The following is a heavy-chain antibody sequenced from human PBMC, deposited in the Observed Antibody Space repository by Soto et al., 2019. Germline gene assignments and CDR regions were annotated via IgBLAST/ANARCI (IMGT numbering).Heavy chain of an antibody. D-gene: IGHD6-13*01. Sequence: PGGSLRLSCAASGFTFRSYGMHWVRQAPGKGLEWVAVISYDGSNKYYADSVKGRFTISRDNSKNTLYLQMNSLRAEDTAVYYCAKDKSSSWCFDYWVQGTLVTVSS. CDR2: ISYDGSNK. CDR1: GFTFRSYG. CDR3: AKDKSSSWCFDY. J-gene: IGHJ4*02. V-gene: IGHV3-30*18.